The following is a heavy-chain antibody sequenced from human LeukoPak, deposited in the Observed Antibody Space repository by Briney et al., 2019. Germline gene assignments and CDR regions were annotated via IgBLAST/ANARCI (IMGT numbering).Heavy chain of an antibody. J-gene: IGHJ6*02. Sequence: ASVKVSCKASGYTFTSYGISWVRQAPGQGLEWMGWISAYSGNTNYAQKLQGRVTMTTDTSTSTAYMELRSLRSDDTAVYYCARVSGQEYYYGMDVWGQGTTVTVSS. V-gene: IGHV1-18*01. D-gene: IGHD3-3*01. CDR3: ARVSGQEYYYGMDV. CDR1: GYTFTSYG. CDR2: ISAYSGNT.